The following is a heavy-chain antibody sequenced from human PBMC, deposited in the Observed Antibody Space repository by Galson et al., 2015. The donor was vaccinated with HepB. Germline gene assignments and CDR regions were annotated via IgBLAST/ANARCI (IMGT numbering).Heavy chain of an antibody. Sequence: SLRLSCAASGFTFRNYVMTWVRQAPGKGLEWVSSLSSSGGGTYYADSVKGRVTISRDNSKNTLYLQMHSLRAEDTAVYYCAKSYFDVSGYLDWGPGTLVTVSS. CDR2: LSSSGGGT. D-gene: IGHD3-22*01. V-gene: IGHV3-23*01. J-gene: IGHJ4*02. CDR1: GFTFRNYV. CDR3: AKSYFDVSGYLD.